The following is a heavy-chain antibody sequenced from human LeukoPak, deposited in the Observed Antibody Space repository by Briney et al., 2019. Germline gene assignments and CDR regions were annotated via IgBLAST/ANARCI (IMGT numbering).Heavy chain of an antibody. D-gene: IGHD4-11*01. CDR3: ANTAGRTTVTTFDY. V-gene: IGHV3-23*01. CDR2: ISGSGGST. J-gene: IGHJ4*02. CDR1: GFTFSSCA. Sequence: GGSLRLSCAASGFTFSSCAMSWVRQAPGKGLEWVSAISGSGGSTYYADSVKGRFTISRDNSKNTLYLQMNSLRAEDTAVYYCANTAGRTTVTTFDYWGQGTLVTVSS.